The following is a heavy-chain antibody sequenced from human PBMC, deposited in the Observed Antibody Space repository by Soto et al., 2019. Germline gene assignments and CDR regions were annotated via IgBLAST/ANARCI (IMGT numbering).Heavy chain of an antibody. Sequence: GGSLRLSCAASGFTFSSYGMHWVRQAPGKGLEWVAVIWYDGSNKYYADSVKGRFTISRDNSKNTLYLQMNSLRAEDTAVYYCARDAYYYDSSGYLDYWGQGTLGTVS. J-gene: IGHJ4*02. V-gene: IGHV3-33*01. CDR3: ARDAYYYDSSGYLDY. CDR2: IWYDGSNK. D-gene: IGHD3-22*01. CDR1: GFTFSSYG.